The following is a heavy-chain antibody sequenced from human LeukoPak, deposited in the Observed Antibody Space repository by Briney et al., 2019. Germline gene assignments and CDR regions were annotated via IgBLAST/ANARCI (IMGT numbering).Heavy chain of an antibody. D-gene: IGHD1-14*01. CDR2: ISYDGNNK. Sequence: PGGSLRLSCAASGFTFSSYTMHWVRQAPGKGLEWVAVISYDGNNKYYADSVKGRFTISRDNSKNTLYLQVNSLRAEDTAVYYCARAVQPLPNYYYGMDVWGQGTTVTVS. CDR1: GFTFSSYT. CDR3: ARAVQPLPNYYYGMDV. V-gene: IGHV3-30-3*01. J-gene: IGHJ6*02.